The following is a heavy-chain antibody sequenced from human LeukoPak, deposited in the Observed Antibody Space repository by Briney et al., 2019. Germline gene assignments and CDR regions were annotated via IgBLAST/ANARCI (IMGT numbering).Heavy chain of an antibody. D-gene: IGHD3-22*01. CDR3: ARDLSYDSSGYYP. J-gene: IGHJ5*02. CDR2: ISAYNGNT. CDR1: GYTFTSYY. Sequence: ASVKVSCKASGYTFTSYYMHWVRQAPGQGLEWMGWISAYNGNTNYAQKLQGRVTMTTDTSTSTAYMELRSLRSDDTAVYYCARDLSYDSSGYYPWGQGTLVTVSS. V-gene: IGHV1-18*04.